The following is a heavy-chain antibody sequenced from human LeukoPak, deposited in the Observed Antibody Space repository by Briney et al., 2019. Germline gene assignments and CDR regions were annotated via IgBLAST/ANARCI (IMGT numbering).Heavy chain of an antibody. V-gene: IGHV1-8*01. CDR3: SRSYGSWSYEFEN. CDR2: MNPNSGNT. D-gene: IGHD3-10*01. J-gene: IGHJ4*02. CDR1: RYTFTSYD. Sequence: GASVKVSCKPPRYTFTSYDINWVRQATGQGIEWMGWMNPNSGNTGYAQKFQGRVTMTRNTSISTAYMELSSLRSEHTAVSYCSRSYGSWSYEFENWGQGTLVTVS.